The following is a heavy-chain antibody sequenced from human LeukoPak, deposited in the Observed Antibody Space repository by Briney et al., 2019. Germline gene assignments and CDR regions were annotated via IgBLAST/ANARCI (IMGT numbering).Heavy chain of an antibody. Sequence: SETLSLTCSVSGGSISSYFLSWIRQPAGKGLEWIGRIHSGTTTCNPSLKSRVTMSLDTSKNQVSLTLRSVTAADTALYCCTRDSGTTGEVKFDPWGQGTLVTVSS. CDR3: TRDSGTTGEVKFDP. J-gene: IGHJ5*02. CDR1: GGSISSYF. D-gene: IGHD4-17*01. V-gene: IGHV4-4*07. CDR2: IHSGTT.